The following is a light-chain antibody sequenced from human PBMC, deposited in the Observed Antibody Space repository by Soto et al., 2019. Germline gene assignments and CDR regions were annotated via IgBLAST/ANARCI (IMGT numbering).Light chain of an antibody. V-gene: IGKV3-20*01. CDR1: QSVSSY. J-gene: IGKJ1*01. CDR3: QQYGRPSRT. CDR2: GAS. Sequence: EIVLTQSPGTLSLSPGERATLSCRASQSVSSYLAWYQQKPGQAPRLLIYGASSRATGIPDRFSGSGSGTDCTLTISRREPEDFAVYYCQQYGRPSRTFGQGTKLEIK.